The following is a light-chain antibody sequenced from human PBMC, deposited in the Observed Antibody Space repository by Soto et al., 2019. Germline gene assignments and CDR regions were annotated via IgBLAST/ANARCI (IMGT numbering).Light chain of an antibody. J-gene: IGLJ1*01. Sequence: QSVLTQPPSVSGSPGQSVTISCTGTSSDVGSYNRVSWYQQPPGTAPKLMIYEVSNRPSGVPDRFSGSKSGNTASLTISGLQAEDEADYSCSSYTSSSVYVFGTGTKVTFL. V-gene: IGLV2-18*02. CDR2: EVS. CDR1: SSDVGSYNR. CDR3: SSYTSSSVYV.